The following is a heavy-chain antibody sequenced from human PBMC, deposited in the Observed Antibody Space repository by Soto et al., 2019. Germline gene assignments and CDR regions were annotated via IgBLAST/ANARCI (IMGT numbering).Heavy chain of an antibody. Sequence: EVQLLESGGGLVQPGGSLRLSCAASGFTFSSYAMSWVRQAPGKGLEWVSAISGSGGSTYYADSVKGRFTISRDNSKNTLYLQMNSLRAEDTAVYYRAKDRRYCSGGSCPIDYWGQGTLVTVSS. D-gene: IGHD2-15*01. CDR1: GFTFSSYA. V-gene: IGHV3-23*01. CDR2: ISGSGGST. CDR3: AKDRRYCSGGSCPIDY. J-gene: IGHJ4*02.